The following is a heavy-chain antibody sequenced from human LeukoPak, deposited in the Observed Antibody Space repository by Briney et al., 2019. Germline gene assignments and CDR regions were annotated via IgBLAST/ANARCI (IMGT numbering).Heavy chain of an antibody. CDR3: ARDLVGANGY. D-gene: IGHD1-26*01. V-gene: IGHV4-30-2*01. CDR1: GGSISRGDYY. J-gene: IGHJ4*02. Sequence: SETLSLTCTVSGGSISRGDYYWSWIRQPPGKGLEWIGYIYHSGSTNYNPSLKSRVTISVDKSKNQFSLKLSSVTAADTAVYYCARDLVGANGYWGQGTLVTVSS. CDR2: IYHSGST.